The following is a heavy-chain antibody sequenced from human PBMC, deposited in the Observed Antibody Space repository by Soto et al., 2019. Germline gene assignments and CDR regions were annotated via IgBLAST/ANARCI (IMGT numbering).Heavy chain of an antibody. Sequence: QVQLQQWGAGLLKPSETLSLTCAVYGGSFSGYYWSWVRQPPGKGLEWIGEINHSGSTNYNPSLKSRGTISVDTSKNQFSLKLSSVTAADTAVYYCARGPLSRFWGQGTLVTVSS. J-gene: IGHJ4*02. CDR3: ARGPLSRF. CDR2: INHSGST. CDR1: GGSFSGYY. V-gene: IGHV4-34*01.